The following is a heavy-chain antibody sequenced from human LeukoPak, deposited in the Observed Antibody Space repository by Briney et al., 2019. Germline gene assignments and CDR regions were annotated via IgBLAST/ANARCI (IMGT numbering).Heavy chain of an antibody. V-gene: IGHV4-38-2*02. Sequence: PSETLSLTCTASGYSISNGYYWGWIRQPPGKGLEWIGSIYHSGSTYYNPSLKSRVTISVDTSKNQFSLKLSSVTATDTAVYYCARDETYSSDWQSNHYYYYMDVWGKGTTVTVSS. D-gene: IGHD6-19*01. CDR3: ARDETYSSDWQSNHYYYYMDV. CDR1: GYSISNGYY. J-gene: IGHJ6*03. CDR2: IYHSGST.